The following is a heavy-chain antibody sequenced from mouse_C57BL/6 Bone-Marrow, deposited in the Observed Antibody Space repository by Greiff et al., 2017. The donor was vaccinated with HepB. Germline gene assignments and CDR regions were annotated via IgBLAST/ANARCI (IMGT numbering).Heavy chain of an antibody. CDR3: ARRTEYYFDY. J-gene: IGHJ2*01. V-gene: IGHV1-69*01. D-gene: IGHD1-1*01. Sequence: QVQLKQPGAELVMPGASVKLSCKASGYTFTSYWMHWVKQRPGQGLEWIGEIDPSDSYTNYNQKFKGKSTLTVDKSSSTAYMQLSSLTSEDSAVYYCARRTEYYFDYWGQGTTLTVSS. CDR2: IDPSDSYT. CDR1: GYTFTSYW.